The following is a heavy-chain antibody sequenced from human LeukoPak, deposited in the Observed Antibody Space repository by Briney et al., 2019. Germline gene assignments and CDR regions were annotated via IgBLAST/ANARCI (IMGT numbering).Heavy chain of an antibody. CDR1: GGSFSGYY. CDR3: ARGLKTYYYDKRPY. D-gene: IGHD3-22*01. V-gene: IGHV4-34*01. J-gene: IGHJ4*02. Sequence: PSETLSLTCAVYGGSFSGYYWSWIRQPPGKGLEWIGEINHSGSTNYNPSLKSRVTISVDTSKNQFSLKLSSVTAADTAVYYCARGLKTYYYDKRPYWGQGTLVTVSS. CDR2: INHSGST.